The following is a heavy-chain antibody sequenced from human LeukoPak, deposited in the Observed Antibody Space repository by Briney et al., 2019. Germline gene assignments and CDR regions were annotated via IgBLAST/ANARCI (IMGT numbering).Heavy chain of an antibody. CDR3: AREFDP. Sequence: SETLSHTCTVSGGSISSGSYYWSWIRQPAGKGLEGIGRIYTSGSTNYNPSLKSRVTISVDTSKNQFSLKLSSVTAADTAVYYCAREFDPWGQGTLVTVSS. CDR2: IYTSGST. CDR1: GGSISSGSYY. J-gene: IGHJ5*02. V-gene: IGHV4-61*02.